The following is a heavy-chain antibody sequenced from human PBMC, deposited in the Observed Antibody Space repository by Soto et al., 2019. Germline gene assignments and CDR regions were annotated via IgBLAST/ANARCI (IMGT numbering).Heavy chain of an antibody. J-gene: IGHJ1*01. D-gene: IGHD3-10*01. Sequence: GGSLRLSCADCISIFKSHGQIWLRQAPGKGLEWVSTIDSSGVNTHYADSVKGRFTISRDNSRNTLHLQTHDPTADDTALYYCVSWVSAHFGYWGQGTVVTVSS. CDR2: IDSSGVNT. V-gene: IGHV3-23*01. CDR3: VSWVSAHFGY. CDR1: ISIFKSHG.